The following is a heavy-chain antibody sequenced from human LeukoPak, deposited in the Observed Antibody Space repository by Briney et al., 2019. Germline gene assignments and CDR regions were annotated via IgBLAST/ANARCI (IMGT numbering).Heavy chain of an antibody. J-gene: IGHJ4*02. CDR2: IKSKTDGGTT. Sequence: PGGSLRLSCAASGFTFSNAWMSWVRQAPGKGLEWVGRIKSKTDGGTTDYAAPVKGRFTISRDDSKNTLYLQMNSLKTEDTAVYYCTTEGFIAAPTFDYWGQGTLVTVSS. V-gene: IGHV3-15*01. D-gene: IGHD6-6*01. CDR3: TTEGFIAAPTFDY. CDR1: GFTFSNAW.